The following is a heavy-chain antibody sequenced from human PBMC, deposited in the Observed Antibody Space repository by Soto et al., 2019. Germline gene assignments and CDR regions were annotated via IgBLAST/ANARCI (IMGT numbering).Heavy chain of an antibody. CDR2: IYPGDSDT. J-gene: IGHJ4*02. CDR3: ASPIGYNQYFDY. Sequence: PGESLKISCKGSGYSFTNNWIGWVRQMPGKGLEWMGIIYPGDSDTRYSPSFQGQVTISADRSISTAYLQWSSLKDSDTAMCYCASPIGYNQYFDYWGQGTLVTVSS. CDR1: GYSFTNNW. D-gene: IGHD6-25*01. V-gene: IGHV5-51*01.